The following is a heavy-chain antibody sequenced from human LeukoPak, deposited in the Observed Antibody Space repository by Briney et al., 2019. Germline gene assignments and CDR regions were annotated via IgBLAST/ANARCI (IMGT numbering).Heavy chain of an antibody. CDR2: IRSKAYGGTT. V-gene: IGHV3-49*04. J-gene: IGHJ6*02. CDR1: GFSFRSYW. CDR3: TRDGSGSGWYYYYYYGMDV. Sequence: GGSLRLSCVASGFSFRSYWMSWVRQAPGKGLEWVGFIRSKAYGGTTEYAASVKGRFTISRDDSKSIAYLQMNSLKTEDTAVYYCTRDGSGSGWYYYYYYGMDVWGQGTTVAVSS. D-gene: IGHD6-19*01.